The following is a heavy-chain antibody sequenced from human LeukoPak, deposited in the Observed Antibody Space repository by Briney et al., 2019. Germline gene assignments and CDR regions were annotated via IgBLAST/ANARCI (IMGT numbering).Heavy chain of an antibody. CDR1: GFTFSSYA. CDR2: ISSNGGST. D-gene: IGHD6-19*01. J-gene: IGHJ6*02. Sequence: GGSLRLSCAASGFTFSSYAMHWVRQAPGKGLEYVSAISSNGGSTYYANSVKGRFTISRDNSKNTLYLQMGSLRAEDMAVYYCARDRGIAVAGRVNYGMDVWGQGTTVTVSS. CDR3: ARDRGIAVAGRVNYGMDV. V-gene: IGHV3-64*01.